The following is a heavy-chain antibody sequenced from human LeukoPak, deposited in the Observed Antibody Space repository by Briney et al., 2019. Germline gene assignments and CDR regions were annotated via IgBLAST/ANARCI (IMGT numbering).Heavy chain of an antibody. CDR2: ISYSGST. Sequence: SETLSLTCTVSGGSISSYYRSWVRQPPGKGLEWLGYISYSGSTNCNPSLKSRVTISVDTSKNQFSLKLSSVTTADTAVYYCARPIVGATNDAFDIWGQGTMVTVSS. J-gene: IGHJ3*02. V-gene: IGHV4-59*08. CDR1: GGSISSYY. CDR3: ARPIVGATNDAFDI. D-gene: IGHD1-26*01.